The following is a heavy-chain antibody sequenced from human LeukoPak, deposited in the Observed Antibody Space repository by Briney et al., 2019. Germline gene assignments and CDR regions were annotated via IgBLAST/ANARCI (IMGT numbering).Heavy chain of an antibody. Sequence: SETLSLTCTVSGTSISTYYWNWIRQPPGKGLEWIGYIYYSGSTNYNPSLKSRVTISVDTSKNQFSLKLSSVTAADTAVYYCASGGERGYSYGFDAFDIWGQGTMVTVSS. V-gene: IGHV4-59*01. J-gene: IGHJ3*02. CDR2: IYYSGST. D-gene: IGHD5-18*01. CDR3: ASGGERGYSYGFDAFDI. CDR1: GTSISTYY.